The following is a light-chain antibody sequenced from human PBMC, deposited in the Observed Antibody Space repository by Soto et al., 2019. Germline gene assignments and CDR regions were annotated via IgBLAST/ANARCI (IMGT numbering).Light chain of an antibody. CDR3: QQYNKWPQT. CDR1: QSVSSR. V-gene: IGKV3-15*01. Sequence: EIVMTQSPATLSVSPGERATLSCRASQSVSSRLAWYQQKRGQAPRLLIYGASTRATDIQPSFTGSGSGTEFTLTIRSLQSEDIAVYYCQQYNKWPQTFGQGTKVDIK. J-gene: IGKJ1*01. CDR2: GAS.